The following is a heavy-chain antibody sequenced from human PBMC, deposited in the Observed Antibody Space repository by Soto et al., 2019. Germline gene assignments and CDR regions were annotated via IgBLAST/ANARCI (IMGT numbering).Heavy chain of an antibody. V-gene: IGHV3-73*01. CDR1: GFTFSGSA. Sequence: GGSLRLSCAASGFTFSGSAMHWVRQASGKGLEWVGRIRSKANSYATAYAASVKGRFTISRDDSKNTAYLQMNSLKTEDTAVYYCTRLQSIAVAGTYGERDYWGQGTLVTVSS. CDR3: TRLQSIAVAGTYGERDY. D-gene: IGHD6-19*01. CDR2: IRSKANSYAT. J-gene: IGHJ4*02.